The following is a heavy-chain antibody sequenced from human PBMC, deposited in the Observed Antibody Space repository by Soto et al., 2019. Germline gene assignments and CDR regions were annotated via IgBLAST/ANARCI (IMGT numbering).Heavy chain of an antibody. D-gene: IGHD2-21*02. CDR3: ANLYGGNSEYY. CDR2: ISGSGGST. V-gene: IGHV3-23*01. CDR1: GFTFSSYA. Sequence: EVQLLESGGGLVQPGGSLRLSCAASGFTFSSYAMSWVRQAPGKGLEWVSAISGSGGSTYYADSVKGRFTISRDNSKNKMYLQMNSLRAEDTAVYYCANLYGGNSEYYWGQGTLVTVSS. J-gene: IGHJ4*02.